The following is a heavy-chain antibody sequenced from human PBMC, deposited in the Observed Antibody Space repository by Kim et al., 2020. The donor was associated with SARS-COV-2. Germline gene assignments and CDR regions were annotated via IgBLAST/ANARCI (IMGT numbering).Heavy chain of an antibody. CDR3: ARGHTWELLDY. D-gene: IGHD1-26*01. V-gene: IGHV3-66*01. CDR2: IYSGGST. CDR1: GFTVSSNY. Sequence: GGSLRLSCAASGFTVSSNYMSWVRQAPGKGLEWVSVIYSGGSTYYADSVKGRFTISRDNSKNTLYLQMNSLRAEDTAVYYCARGHTWELLDYWGQGTLVTVSS. J-gene: IGHJ4*02.